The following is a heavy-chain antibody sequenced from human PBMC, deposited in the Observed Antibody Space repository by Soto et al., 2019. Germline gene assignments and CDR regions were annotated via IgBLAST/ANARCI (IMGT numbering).Heavy chain of an antibody. CDR2: IIPIFGKA. CDR3: ARNEYSTTFYYYGMDV. J-gene: IGHJ6*02. V-gene: IGHV1-69*01. Sequence: QMQLVQSGAEVKKPGSSVKVSCKASGGTFSSYAITWVRQAPGQGLEWMGRIIPIFGKANYNQKFQGRVTITADESTSTAYMELSSLRSEDTAVYYCARNEYSTTFYYYGMDVWGQGTTVTVSS. CDR1: GGTFSSYA. D-gene: IGHD6-6*01.